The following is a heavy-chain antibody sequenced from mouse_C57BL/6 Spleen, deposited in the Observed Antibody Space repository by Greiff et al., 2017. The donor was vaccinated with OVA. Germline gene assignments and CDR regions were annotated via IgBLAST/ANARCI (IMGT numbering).Heavy chain of an antibody. V-gene: IGHV3-6*01. D-gene: IGHD3-2*02. Sequence: VQLKESGPGLVKPSQSLSLTCSVTGYSITSGYYWNWIRQFPGNKLEWMGYISYDGSNNYNPSLKNRISITRDTSKNQFFLKLNSVTTEDTATYYCARTAQAFDYWGQGTTLTVSS. CDR3: ARTAQAFDY. J-gene: IGHJ2*01. CDR1: GYSITSGYY. CDR2: ISYDGSN.